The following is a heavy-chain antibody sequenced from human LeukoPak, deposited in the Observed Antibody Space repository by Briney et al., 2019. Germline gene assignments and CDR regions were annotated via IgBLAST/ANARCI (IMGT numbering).Heavy chain of an antibody. D-gene: IGHD3-3*01. CDR2: ISGSGGST. J-gene: IGHJ4*02. Sequence: GGSLRLSCAASGFTFSSYVMSWVRQAPGKGLEWVSIISGSGGSTYYADSVKGRFTISRDNSKNTLYLQMNSLRAEDTAVYYCAKDQPSGEFWSGYPYWGQGTLVTVSS. V-gene: IGHV3-23*01. CDR3: AKDQPSGEFWSGYPY. CDR1: GFTFSSYV.